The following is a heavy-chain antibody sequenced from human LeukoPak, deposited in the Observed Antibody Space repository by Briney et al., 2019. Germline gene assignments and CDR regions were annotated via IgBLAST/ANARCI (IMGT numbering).Heavy chain of an antibody. CDR2: FSGGGDA. Sequence: GGSLRLSCAASGFTSGIYAVSWVRQAPGKGLEWVSAFSGGGDAYYADSVKGRFTISRDNSKKILYLQMNSLRAEDTAVYYCGKEVERHFDLKYWGQGTLVTVSS. CDR3: GKEVERHFDLKY. J-gene: IGHJ4*02. V-gene: IGHV3-23*01. CDR1: GFTSGIYA.